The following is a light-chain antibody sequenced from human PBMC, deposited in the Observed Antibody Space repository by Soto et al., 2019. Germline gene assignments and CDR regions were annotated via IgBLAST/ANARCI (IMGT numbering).Light chain of an antibody. CDR3: AAWDDSLNGYV. V-gene: IGLV1-44*01. CDR2: SNN. CDR1: SSNIGSNT. Sequence: QSVLTQPPSASGTPGQRVTISCSGSSSNIGSNTVNWYQQLPGTAPKLLIYSNNQRPSWVPDRFSGSKSGTSASLAISVLQSEDEADYYCAAWDDSLNGYVFGTGTKVTVL. J-gene: IGLJ1*01.